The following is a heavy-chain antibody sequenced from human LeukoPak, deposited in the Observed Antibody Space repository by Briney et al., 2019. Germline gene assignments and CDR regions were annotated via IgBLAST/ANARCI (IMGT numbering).Heavy chain of an antibody. D-gene: IGHD2-2*01. CDR3: ASRDAPPGYYYYMDV. CDR2: ISHSGSS. Sequence: PSETLSLTCAVYGGPFRGFFWSWIRQAPGKGLEWIGEISHSGSSNYNPSLKSRVTISVDTSKNQFSLKLNSVTAADTAVYYCASRDAPPGYYYYMDVWGIGTTVTVSS. J-gene: IGHJ6*03. V-gene: IGHV4-34*01. CDR1: GGPFRGFF.